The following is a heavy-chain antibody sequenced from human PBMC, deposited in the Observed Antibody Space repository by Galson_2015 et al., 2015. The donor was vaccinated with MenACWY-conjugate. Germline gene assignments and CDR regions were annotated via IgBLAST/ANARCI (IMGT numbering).Heavy chain of an antibody. Sequence: LSLTCPVSGGSICRNDLYCGGLPPPPGRGGVGIGNIHYRGGTYHTPSLTSRMPTSVDKCRIEIFLNLATVTAADTAVYYCARRRPRDIGGGFDIWGQGTLVTVSS. J-gene: IGHJ3*02. CDR3: ARRRPRDIGGGFDI. CDR2: IHYRGGT. CDR1: GGSICRNDLY. V-gene: IGHV4-39*01. D-gene: IGHD2-15*01.